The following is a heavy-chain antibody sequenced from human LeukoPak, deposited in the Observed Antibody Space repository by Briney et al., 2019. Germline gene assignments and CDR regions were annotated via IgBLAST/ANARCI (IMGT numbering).Heavy chain of an antibody. CDR3: ASMAYCGGDCYIDY. CDR2: INPNSGGT. Sequence: ASVTVSCTASGYTFTVYYMHWVRQAPGQGLEWMGWINPNSGGTNYAQKFQGRVTMTRDTSISTAYMELSRLRSDDTAVYYCASMAYCGGDCYIDYWGQGTLVTVSS. V-gene: IGHV1-2*02. D-gene: IGHD2-21*02. CDR1: GYTFTVYY. J-gene: IGHJ4*02.